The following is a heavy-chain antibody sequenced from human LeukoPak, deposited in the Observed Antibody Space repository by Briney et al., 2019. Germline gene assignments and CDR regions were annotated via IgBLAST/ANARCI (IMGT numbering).Heavy chain of an antibody. Sequence: PSETLSLTCTVSGGSISSGSYYWSWIRQPAGKGLERIGRIYTSGSTNYNPSLKSRVTISVDTPKNQFSLKLSSVTAADTAVYYCARERAIGAVGATTKAFDIWGQGTMVTVSS. J-gene: IGHJ3*02. CDR3: ARERAIGAVGATTKAFDI. CDR1: GGSISSGSYY. CDR2: IYTSGST. D-gene: IGHD1-26*01. V-gene: IGHV4-61*02.